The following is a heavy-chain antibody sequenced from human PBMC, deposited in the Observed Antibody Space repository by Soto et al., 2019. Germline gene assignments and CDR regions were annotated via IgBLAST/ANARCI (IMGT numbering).Heavy chain of an antibody. Sequence: QVQLQESGPGLVKPSQTLSLTCTVSGGSISSGGYYWSWIRQHPGKGLEWIGYIYYSGSTYYNPSPKSRVPISGDTSKSQFPLKLSSVTAADTAVYYCARGPSVGITPVTPGGGMDVWGQGTTVTVSS. J-gene: IGHJ6*02. CDR3: ARGPSVGITPVTPGGGMDV. D-gene: IGHD4-17*01. V-gene: IGHV4-31*03. CDR2: IYYSGST. CDR1: GGSISSGGYY.